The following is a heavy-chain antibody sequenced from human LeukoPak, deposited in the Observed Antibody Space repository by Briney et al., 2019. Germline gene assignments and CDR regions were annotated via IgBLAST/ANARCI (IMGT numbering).Heavy chain of an antibody. CDR1: GFSLSTSGVG. CDR2: IYWNDDE. J-gene: IGHJ4*02. CDR3: AHSLYDFWSGSYFDY. V-gene: IGHV2-5*01. D-gene: IGHD3-3*01. Sequence: GPTLVKPTQTLTLTCTFSGFSLSTSGVGVGWIRQPPGKALEWLALIYWNDDERYSSSLKSRLTITKDTSKNQVVLTMTNMDPVDTATYYCAHSLYDFWSGSYFDYWGQGTLVTVSS.